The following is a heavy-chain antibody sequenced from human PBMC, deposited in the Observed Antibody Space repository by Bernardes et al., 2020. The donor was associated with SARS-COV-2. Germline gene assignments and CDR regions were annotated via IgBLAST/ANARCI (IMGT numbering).Heavy chain of an antibody. J-gene: IGHJ5*02. CDR1: GGTFSSYA. Sequence: SVKVSCKASGGTFSSYAISWVRQAPGQGLEWMGRIIPILGIANYAQKFQGRVTITADKSTSTAYMELSSLRSEDTAVYYCARSSSGWYVAWFDPWGQGTLVTVSS. D-gene: IGHD6-19*01. V-gene: IGHV1-69*04. CDR2: IIPILGIA. CDR3: ARSSSGWYVAWFDP.